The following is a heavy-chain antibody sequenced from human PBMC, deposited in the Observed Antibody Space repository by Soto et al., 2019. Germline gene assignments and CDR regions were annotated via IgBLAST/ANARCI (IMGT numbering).Heavy chain of an antibody. D-gene: IGHD3-10*01. CDR1: GLSLSNYW. V-gene: IGHV3-74*01. Sequence: GGPLRLSCPGPGLSLSNYWMHWVRPAPGKGLVWISRINDHGGSPNYADSVKGRFTISRDNSKNTLYLQMNSLRAEDTAVYYCAKDRAPVVLRGEDYWGQGTLVTVPQ. CDR2: INDHGGSP. CDR3: AKDRAPVVLRGEDY. J-gene: IGHJ4*02.